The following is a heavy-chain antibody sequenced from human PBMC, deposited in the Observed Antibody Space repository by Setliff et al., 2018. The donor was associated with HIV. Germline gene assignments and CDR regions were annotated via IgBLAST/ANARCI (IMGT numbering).Heavy chain of an antibody. CDR3: VRDHRPYFYDKAWFDP. CDR1: GFTFSPYT. Sequence: GSLRLSCTASGFTFSPYTLNWVRQAPGKGLDWVASFSGSGRSVYYADSVKGRFTISRDNAESSVYLQMNSLRVEDTAIYYCVRDHRPYFYDKAWFDPWGQGTLVTVS. J-gene: IGHJ5*02. D-gene: IGHD3-22*01. V-gene: IGHV3-21*01. CDR2: FSGSGRSV.